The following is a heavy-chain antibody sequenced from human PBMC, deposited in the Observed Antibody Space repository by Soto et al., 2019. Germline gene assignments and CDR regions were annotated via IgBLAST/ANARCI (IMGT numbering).Heavy chain of an antibody. D-gene: IGHD5-18*01. V-gene: IGHV4-59*02. Sequence: LSLTCTVSGGSVSSYSWTWVRQPPGKGLEWIGYVYYSGSTHYNPSLKSRVTISLDTSKNQFSLKLTSVTAADTAMYFCASSPPAMVAPNIWGQGTLVTVSS. CDR1: GGSVSSYS. CDR2: VYYSGST. J-gene: IGHJ4*02. CDR3: ASSPPAMVAPNI.